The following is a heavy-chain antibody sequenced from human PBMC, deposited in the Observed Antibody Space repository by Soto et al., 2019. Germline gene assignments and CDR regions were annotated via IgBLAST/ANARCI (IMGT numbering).Heavy chain of an antibody. CDR3: ARDAGYCSGGSCYWHFDY. Sequence: ASVKLSCKASGGTISSYAIGWVRQAPGQGLEWMGGIIPIFGTANYAQKFQGRVTITADESTSTAYMELSSLRSEDTAVYYCARDAGYCSGGSCYWHFDYWGQGTLVTVSS. J-gene: IGHJ4*02. CDR1: GGTISSYA. D-gene: IGHD2-15*01. V-gene: IGHV1-69*13. CDR2: IIPIFGTA.